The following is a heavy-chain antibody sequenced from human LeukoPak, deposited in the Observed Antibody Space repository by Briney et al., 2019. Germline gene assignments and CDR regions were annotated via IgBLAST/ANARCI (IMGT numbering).Heavy chain of an antibody. V-gene: IGHV4-39*07. Sequence: SETLSLTCTVSSGSISTSNYYWGWVRQPPGKALEWIGNIFYSGSTYYSPSLKSRVTISLDTSRNQFSLKVSSVTAADTAVYYCARVGNYDWNIDYWGQGTLVTVSS. J-gene: IGHJ4*02. CDR3: ARVGNYDWNIDY. CDR2: IFYSGST. CDR1: SGSISTSNYY. D-gene: IGHD3-22*01.